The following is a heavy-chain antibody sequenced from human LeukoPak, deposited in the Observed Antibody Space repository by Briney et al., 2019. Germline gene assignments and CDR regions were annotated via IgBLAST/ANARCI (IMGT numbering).Heavy chain of an antibody. V-gene: IGHV3-23*01. D-gene: IGHD5-18*01. CDR2: ISGSGGST. CDR3: ASTDTAMAIFDY. J-gene: IGHJ4*02. CDR1: XFTFXSYA. Sequence: GGSLRLXXXXXXFTFXSYAMSWVRQAPGKGLEWVSAISGSGGSTYYADSVKGRFTISRDNSKNTLYLQMNSLRAEDTAVYYCASTDTAMAIFDYWGQGTLVTVSS.